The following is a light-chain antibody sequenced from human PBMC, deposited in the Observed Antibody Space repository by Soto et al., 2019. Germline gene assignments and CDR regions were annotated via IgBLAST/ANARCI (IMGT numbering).Light chain of an antibody. Sequence: DIQMTQSPSTLSASVGDRVTITCRASQSISSWLAWYQQKPGKAPKLLIYDASSWESGVPSRFSGSGSGTESSLTISSLQPDDFATYYCQQYNSYLTFGGGTKVEIK. CDR3: QQYNSYLT. J-gene: IGKJ4*01. CDR2: DAS. V-gene: IGKV1-5*01. CDR1: QSISSW.